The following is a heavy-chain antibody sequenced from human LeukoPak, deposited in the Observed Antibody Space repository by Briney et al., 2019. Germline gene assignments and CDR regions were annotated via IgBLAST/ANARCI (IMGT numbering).Heavy chain of an antibody. V-gene: IGHV4-61*01. J-gene: IGHJ4*02. CDR2: IYYSGST. Sequence: PSETLSLTCTVSGDSISSGSYYWSWIRQPPGKGLEWIGYIYYSGSTNYNPSLKSRVTISVDTSKNQFSLKLSSVTAADTAVYYCARGSWEQHLVFWDNWGQGTLVTVSS. D-gene: IGHD6-13*01. CDR1: GDSISSGSYY. CDR3: ARGSWEQHLVFWDN.